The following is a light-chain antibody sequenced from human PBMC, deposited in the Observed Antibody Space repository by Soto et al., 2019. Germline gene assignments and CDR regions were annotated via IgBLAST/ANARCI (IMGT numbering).Light chain of an antibody. V-gene: IGKV3-15*01. J-gene: IGKJ5*01. Sequence: EILMTQSPATLSVSPGETATLACRASQSIGDTLAWYQQKPGQATRLLIHGASSRVTGFPARFSGSGSGTDFTLTISSLQSEDFVVYYCQQYNSWPPITFGQGTRLEIK. CDR1: QSIGDT. CDR3: QQYNSWPPIT. CDR2: GAS.